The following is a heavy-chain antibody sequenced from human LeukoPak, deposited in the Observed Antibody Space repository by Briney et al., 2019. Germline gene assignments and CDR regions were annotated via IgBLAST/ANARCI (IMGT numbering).Heavy chain of an antibody. J-gene: IGHJ4*02. CDR3: ASRQRYSGSRNFDY. D-gene: IGHD1-26*01. Sequence: SETLSLTCTVSGGSISSSSYYWGWIRQPPGKGLEWIGSIYYSGSTYYNPSLKSRVTISVDTSKNQFSLKLSSVTAADTAVYYCASRQRYSGSRNFDYWGQGTLVTVSS. CDR2: IYYSGST. CDR1: GGSISSSSYY. V-gene: IGHV4-39*07.